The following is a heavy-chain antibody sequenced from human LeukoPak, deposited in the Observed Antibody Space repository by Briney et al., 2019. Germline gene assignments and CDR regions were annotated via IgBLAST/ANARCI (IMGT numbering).Heavy chain of an antibody. CDR3: ARGTLSRFDY. Sequence: GGSLRLSCAASGFTFSSYGMNWVRQAPGKGLEWVSSISSSSSYIYYADSMKGRFTISRDNAKNSLYLQMNSLRAEDTAVYYCARGTLSRFDYWGQGTLVTVSS. CDR2: ISSSSSYI. CDR1: GFTFSSYG. V-gene: IGHV3-21*01. J-gene: IGHJ4*02.